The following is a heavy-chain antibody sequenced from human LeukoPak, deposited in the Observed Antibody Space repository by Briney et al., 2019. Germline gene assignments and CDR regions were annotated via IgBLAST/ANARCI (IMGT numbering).Heavy chain of an antibody. Sequence: ASVKVSCKASGYTFTSYYMHWVRQAPGQGLEWMGIINPSGGSTSYAQKFQGRVTMTRDTSTSTVYMELNSLRAEDTAVYYCAKDILAYCGGDCYPFDYWGQGTLVTVSS. CDR3: AKDILAYCGGDCYPFDY. J-gene: IGHJ4*02. D-gene: IGHD2-21*02. CDR1: GYTFTSYY. V-gene: IGHV1-46*01. CDR2: INPSGGST.